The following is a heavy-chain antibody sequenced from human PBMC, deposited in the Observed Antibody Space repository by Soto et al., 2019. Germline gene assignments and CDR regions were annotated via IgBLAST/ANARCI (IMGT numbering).Heavy chain of an antibody. CDR1: GGTFSRYS. J-gene: IGHJ6*02. CDR3: AREDRDRETGLVPAAIDGMDV. D-gene: IGHD2-2*01. Sequence: SVKVSCKASGGTFSRYSITWVRQAPGHGLEWIGRIIPIFGIASYAQKFQGRVTITADESTSTAYMELSSLRSDDTAVYYCAREDRDRETGLVPAAIDGMDVWAQGTTVTVSS. V-gene: IGHV1-69*13. CDR2: IIPIFGIA.